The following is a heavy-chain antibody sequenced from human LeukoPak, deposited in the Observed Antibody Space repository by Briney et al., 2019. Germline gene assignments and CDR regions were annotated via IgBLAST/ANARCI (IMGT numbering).Heavy chain of an antibody. D-gene: IGHD5-18*01. CDR2: IYYSGST. Sequence: KPSETLSLTCTVSGGSISSYYWSWIRQPPGKGLEWIGYIYYSGSTNYNPSLMSRVTISVDTSKNQFSLKLSSVTAADTAVYYCAREQGGYSYAKFDYWGQGTLVTVSS. CDR3: AREQGGYSYAKFDY. J-gene: IGHJ4*02. CDR1: GGSISSYY. V-gene: IGHV4-59*01.